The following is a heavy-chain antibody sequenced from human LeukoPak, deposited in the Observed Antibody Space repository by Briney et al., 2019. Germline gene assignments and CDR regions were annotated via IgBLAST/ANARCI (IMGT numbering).Heavy chain of an antibody. Sequence: PGGSLRLSCAASGFTFSSYAMHWVRQAPGKGLEWVAVISYDGSNKYYADSVKGRFTISRDNSKNTLYLQMNSPRVEDTAVYYCAKETGSAVGSTDFDYWGQGTLVTVSS. CDR3: AKETGSAVGSTDFDY. J-gene: IGHJ4*02. D-gene: IGHD4-17*01. CDR1: GFTFSSYA. CDR2: ISYDGSNK. V-gene: IGHV3-30-3*01.